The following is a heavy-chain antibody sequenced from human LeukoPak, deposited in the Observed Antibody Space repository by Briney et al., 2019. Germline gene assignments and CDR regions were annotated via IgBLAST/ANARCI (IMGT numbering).Heavy chain of an antibody. D-gene: IGHD6-13*01. CDR1: GFTFSSYT. Sequence: GGSLRLSCAASGFTFSSYTMIWVRQAPGKGLEWVSAISGSGDSTSYADSVKGRFTISGDTSKNTLYLQMNSLRAEDTAVYYCAKGHSSTWYGTDVWGEGTTVTVSS. CDR2: ISGSGDST. CDR3: AKGHSSTWYGTDV. J-gene: IGHJ6*04. V-gene: IGHV3-23*01.